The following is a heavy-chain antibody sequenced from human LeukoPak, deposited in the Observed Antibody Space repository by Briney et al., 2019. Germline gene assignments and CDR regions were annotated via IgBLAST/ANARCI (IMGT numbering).Heavy chain of an antibody. Sequence: GGSLRLSCAAAGFDFSSHSMNWVRQVPGKGLEWISYIDSGGDLIYYADSVRGRFTISRDIAKNSLFLQMNSLRAEDTAVYYCAKENAYDDYGDYLNWFDPWGQGTLVTVSS. CDR2: IDSGGDLI. J-gene: IGHJ5*02. CDR1: GFDFSSHS. CDR3: AKENAYDDYGDYLNWFDP. D-gene: IGHD4-17*01. V-gene: IGHV3-48*01.